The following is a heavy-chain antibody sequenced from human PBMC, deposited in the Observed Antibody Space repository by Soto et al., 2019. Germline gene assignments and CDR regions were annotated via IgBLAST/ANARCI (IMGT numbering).Heavy chain of an antibody. V-gene: IGHV1-3*05. CDR1: GYTFTSYA. Sequence: QVQLVQSGAEEKKPGASVKVSCKASGYTFTSYAMHWVRQAPGQRLEWMGWINAGNGNTKYSQKFQGKVTITRDTSLSTAYMGLSSLRSEDTAVYYSASGGPAIDYWGQGTLVTVSS. D-gene: IGHD3-16*01. CDR3: ASGGPAIDY. J-gene: IGHJ4*02. CDR2: INAGNGNT.